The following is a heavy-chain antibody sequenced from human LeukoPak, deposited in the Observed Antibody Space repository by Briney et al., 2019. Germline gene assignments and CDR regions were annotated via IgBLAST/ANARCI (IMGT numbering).Heavy chain of an antibody. V-gene: IGHV1-18*01. CDR2: ISPYNGNT. J-gene: IGHJ3*02. CDR3: TRDHLAADGSDAFDI. CDR1: GYTFIRYG. D-gene: IGHD6-13*01. Sequence: ASVKVSCKASGYTFIRYGITWVRQAPGQGLEWMAWISPYNGNTKYAQKFQGRVTMTTDTSTTTAYMDLRSLRSDDTAVYYCTRDHLAADGSDAFDIWGQGTMVTVSS.